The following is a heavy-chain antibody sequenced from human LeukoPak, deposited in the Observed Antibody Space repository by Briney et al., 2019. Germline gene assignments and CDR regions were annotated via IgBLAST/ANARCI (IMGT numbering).Heavy chain of an antibody. J-gene: IGHJ4*02. CDR1: GFNFSSYS. CDR3: ARDSAIFGVVRPFDY. V-gene: IGHV3-21*01. D-gene: IGHD3-3*01. Sequence: PGGSLRLSCAASGFNFSSYSMNWVRQAPGKGLEWVSSISSSSSYIYYADSVKGRFTISRDNAKNSLYLQMNSLRAEDTAVYYCARDSAIFGVVRPFDYWGQGTLVTVSS. CDR2: ISSSSSYI.